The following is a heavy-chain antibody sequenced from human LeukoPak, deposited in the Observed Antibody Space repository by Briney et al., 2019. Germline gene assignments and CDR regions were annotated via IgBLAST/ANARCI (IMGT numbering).Heavy chain of an antibody. J-gene: IGHJ5*02. Sequence: SETLSLTCTVSGGSIRRSYWSWIRQPPGRGLEWIGYFYLSGSNYNPSLKSRVTMPLDTSKNQFSLRLSPVTAADTAVYYCARGGPTGALDDNWFDPWGQGTLVTVSS. D-gene: IGHD4-11*01. CDR3: ARGGPTGALDDNWFDP. CDR2: FYLSGS. V-gene: IGHV4-4*09. CDR1: GGSIRRSY.